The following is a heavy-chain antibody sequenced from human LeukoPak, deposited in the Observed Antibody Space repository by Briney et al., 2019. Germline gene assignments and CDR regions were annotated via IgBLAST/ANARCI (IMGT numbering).Heavy chain of an antibody. Sequence: QPGGSLRLSCAASGLTVGSYGLHWVRKAPGKGLEWVAVIWYDGSNKYYADSVKGRFTISRDNSKNTAYLQMNSLKTEDTAVYYCTRHGTKLGEEYYYYMDVWGKGTTVTVSS. D-gene: IGHD3-16*01. V-gene: IGHV3-33*01. J-gene: IGHJ6*03. CDR3: TRHGTKLGEEYYYYMDV. CDR1: GLTVGSYG. CDR2: IWYDGSNK.